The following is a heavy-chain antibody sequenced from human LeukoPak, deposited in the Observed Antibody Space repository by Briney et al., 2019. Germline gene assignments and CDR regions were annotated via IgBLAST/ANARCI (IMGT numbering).Heavy chain of an antibody. Sequence: GGSLRLSCAASGFTFSSYAMSWVRQAPGKGLEWVSAISGSGGSTYYADSVKGRFTISRDNSKNTLYLQMNSLRAEDTAVYYCAKVMIRGPYSSSWYYGPYYYGMDVWGQGTTVTVSS. D-gene: IGHD6-13*01. V-gene: IGHV3-23*01. J-gene: IGHJ6*02. CDR2: ISGSGGST. CDR1: GFTFSSYA. CDR3: AKVMIRGPYSSSWYYGPYYYGMDV.